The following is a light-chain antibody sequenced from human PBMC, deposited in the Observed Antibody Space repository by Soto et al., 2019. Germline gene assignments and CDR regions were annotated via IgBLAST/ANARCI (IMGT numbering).Light chain of an antibody. J-gene: IGKJ4*01. V-gene: IGKV3-20*01. CDR1: QSISRYN. CDR3: QQYDSSPLS. CDR2: GPS. Sequence: EIVLRQSPGTLALSPGERATRSCRASQSISRYNLAWYQQKPGQAPRLLLYGPSSRATGIPDRFSGSGSGTDFTLTISRLEPEDFAVYYCQQYDSSPLSLGGGTKVDIK.